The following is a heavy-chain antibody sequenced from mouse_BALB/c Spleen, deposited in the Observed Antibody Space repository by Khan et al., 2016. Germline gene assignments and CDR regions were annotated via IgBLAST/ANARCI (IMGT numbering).Heavy chain of an antibody. CDR1: GFNIKDTY. CDR3: ARRAGTRGYAMDY. J-gene: IGHJ4*01. CDR2: IDPANGNT. D-gene: IGHD1-1*02. Sequence: VQLKQSGAELVKPGASVKLSCTASGFNIKDTYMHWVKQRPEQGLEWIGRIDPANGNTKYDPTFQGKATITADKSSNTAYLQLSSLTSEHTAVYYCARRAGTRGYAMDYWGQGTSVTVSS. V-gene: IGHV14-3*02.